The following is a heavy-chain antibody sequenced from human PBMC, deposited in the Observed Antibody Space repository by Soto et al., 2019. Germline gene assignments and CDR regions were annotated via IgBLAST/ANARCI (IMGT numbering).Heavy chain of an antibody. Sequence: SVKVSCKASGGTFSSYAISWVRQAPGQGLEWMGGIIPIFGTANYAQKLQGRVTITADKSTSTAYMELSSLRSEDTAVYYCAREKVVPAAEGSYYYYGMDVWGQGTTVTVSS. CDR1: GGTFSSYA. CDR2: IIPIFGTA. J-gene: IGHJ6*02. CDR3: AREKVVPAAEGSYYYYGMDV. V-gene: IGHV1-69*06. D-gene: IGHD2-2*01.